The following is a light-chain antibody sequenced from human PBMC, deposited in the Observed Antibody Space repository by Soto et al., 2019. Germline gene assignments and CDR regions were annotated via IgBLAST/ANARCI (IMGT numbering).Light chain of an antibody. CDR1: QSVSSN. Sequence: EIVISHSPATLSVSPGERATLSCRASQSVSSNLAWYQQKRGQAPRLLIYGASSRATGIPARFSGSGSGTEFTLTINSLQSEDFAVYYCQQSNYWPWTFGQGTKVDIK. CDR2: GAS. CDR3: QQSNYWPWT. V-gene: IGKV3-15*01. J-gene: IGKJ1*01.